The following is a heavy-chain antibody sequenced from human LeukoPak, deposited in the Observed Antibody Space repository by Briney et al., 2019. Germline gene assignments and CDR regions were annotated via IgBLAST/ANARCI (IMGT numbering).Heavy chain of an antibody. CDR1: GYTFTSYG. Sequence: ASVKVSCKASGYTFTSYGISWVRQAPGQGLEWMGWISAYNGNTNYAQKLQGRVTMTTDTSTSTAYMELRSLRSDDTAVYYCARVKHFTGIAVADTYYYYYYMDVWGKGTTVTVSS. D-gene: IGHD6-19*01. V-gene: IGHV1-18*01. CDR3: ARVKHFTGIAVADTYYYYYYMDV. CDR2: ISAYNGNT. J-gene: IGHJ6*03.